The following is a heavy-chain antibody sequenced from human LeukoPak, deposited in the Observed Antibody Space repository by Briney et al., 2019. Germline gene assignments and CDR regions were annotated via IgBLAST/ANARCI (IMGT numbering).Heavy chain of an antibody. CDR2: IYYSGST. V-gene: IGHV4-59*01. J-gene: IGHJ2*01. CDR1: GGSISSYY. CDR3: ARGMYDSSGYYYWYFDL. Sequence: SETLSLACTVSGGSISSYYWSWIRQPPGKGLEWIGYIYYSGSTNYNPSLKSRVTISVDTSKNQFSLKLSSVTAADTAVYYCARGMYDSSGYYYWYFDLWGRGTLVTVSS. D-gene: IGHD3-22*01.